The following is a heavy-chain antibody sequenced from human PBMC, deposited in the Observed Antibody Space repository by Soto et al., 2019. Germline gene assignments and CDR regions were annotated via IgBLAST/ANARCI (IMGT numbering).Heavy chain of an antibody. D-gene: IGHD1-26*01. CDR1: GGSISSYY. Sequence: PSETLSLTCTVSGGSISSYYWSWIRQPPGKGLEWIGYIYYSGSTNYNPSLKSRVTISVDTSKNQFSLKLSSVTAADTAVYYCARGISGSYYLEDNWFDPWGQGTLVTVSS. V-gene: IGHV4-59*01. CDR3: ARGISGSYYLEDNWFDP. J-gene: IGHJ5*02. CDR2: IYYSGST.